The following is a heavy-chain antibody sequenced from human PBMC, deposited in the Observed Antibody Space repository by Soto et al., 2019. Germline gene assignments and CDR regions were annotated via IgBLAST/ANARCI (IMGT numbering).Heavy chain of an antibody. CDR1: GYTFTSYG. CDR2: ISAYNGNT. D-gene: IGHD2-15*01. CDR3: ARDRCSGGSCWVYY. J-gene: IGHJ4*02. Sequence: ASVKVSCKASGYTFTSYGISWVRQAPGQGLEWMGWISAYNGNTNYAQKLQGRVTMTTDTSTSTAYMELRSLRSDDTAVYYCARDRCSGGSCWVYYWGRGTLVTVSS. V-gene: IGHV1-18*01.